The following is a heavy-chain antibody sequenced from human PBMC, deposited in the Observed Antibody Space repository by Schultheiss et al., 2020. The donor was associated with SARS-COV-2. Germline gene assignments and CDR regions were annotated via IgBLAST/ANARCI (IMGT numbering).Heavy chain of an antibody. V-gene: IGHV3-11*04. CDR2: ISSSGSTI. CDR3: AREGYRLSSFDY. D-gene: IGHD3-16*02. CDR1: GFTFSDYY. Sequence: GGSLRLSCAASGFTFSDYYMSWIRQAPGKGLEWVSYISSSGSTIYYADSVKGRFTISRDNSKNTLYLQMNSLRAEDTAVYYCAREGYRLSSFDYWGQGTLVTVSS. J-gene: IGHJ4*02.